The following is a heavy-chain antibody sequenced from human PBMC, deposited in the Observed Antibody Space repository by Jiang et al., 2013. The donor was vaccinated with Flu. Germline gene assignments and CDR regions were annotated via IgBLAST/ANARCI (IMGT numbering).Heavy chain of an antibody. Sequence: QLVESGGGLVQPGGSLRLSCAASGFSFTSYWMSWIRQAPGKGLEWVANIKYDESEKYHVDSVKGRFTISRDNAKNSVYLQMNSLRADDTAVYYCVRDTSWEFDYWGQGTLVTVSS. CDR3: VRDTSWEFDY. D-gene: IGHD2-2*01. V-gene: IGHV3-7*03. J-gene: IGHJ4*02. CDR2: IKYDESEK. CDR1: GFSFTSYW.